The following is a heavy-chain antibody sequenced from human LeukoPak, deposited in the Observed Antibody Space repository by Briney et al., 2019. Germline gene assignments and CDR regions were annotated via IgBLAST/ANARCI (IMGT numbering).Heavy chain of an antibody. V-gene: IGHV4-39*07. D-gene: IGHD3-22*01. J-gene: IGHJ4*02. Sequence: WVRQAPGKGLEWIGSWYNNGTSYYNPSLQSRVTISLDTSKNQFSLKLTSVPAADTAVFYCASLGIGYYYFYFWGQGILAAVSS. CDR2: WYNNGTS. CDR3: ASLGIGYYYFYF.